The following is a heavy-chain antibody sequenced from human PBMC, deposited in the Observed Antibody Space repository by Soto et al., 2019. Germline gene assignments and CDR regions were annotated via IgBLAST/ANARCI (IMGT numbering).Heavy chain of an antibody. J-gene: IGHJ4*02. CDR2: FIPIFGTT. CDR3: TRDRARRYNDGRGYYYSAY. D-gene: IGHD3-22*01. Sequence: QVHLVQSGAEVKKPGSSVKVSCKASGGTFSSYAISWVRQAPGQGLEWMGGFIPIFGTTNYAQKFQGRVMITADESTSTAYMELSSLRSEDTAVYYCTRDRARRYNDGRGYYYSAYWGQGTLVTVSS. V-gene: IGHV1-69*01. CDR1: GGTFSSYA.